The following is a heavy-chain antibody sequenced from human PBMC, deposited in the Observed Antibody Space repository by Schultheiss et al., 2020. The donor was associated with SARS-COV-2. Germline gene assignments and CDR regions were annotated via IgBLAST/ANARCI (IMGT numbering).Heavy chain of an antibody. CDR3: ARDCDRITIFGVVPSPYYMDV. Sequence: ASVKVSCKASGYTFTSYYMHWVRQAPGQGLEWMGIINPSGGSTSYAQKFQGRVTMTRDTSTSTVYMELSSLRSEDTAVYYCARDCDRITIFGVVPSPYYMDVWGKGTTVTVSS. CDR1: GYTFTSYY. CDR2: INPSGGST. D-gene: IGHD3-3*01. V-gene: IGHV1-46*03. J-gene: IGHJ6*03.